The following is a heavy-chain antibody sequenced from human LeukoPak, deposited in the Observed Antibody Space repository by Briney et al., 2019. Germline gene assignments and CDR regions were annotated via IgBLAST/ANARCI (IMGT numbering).Heavy chain of an antibody. J-gene: IGHJ6*02. CDR1: GGSISSGDYY. D-gene: IGHD4-17*01. Sequence: NPSETLSLTCTVSGGSISSGDYYWSWIRQPPGKGLEWIGYIYYSGSTYYNPSLKSRVTISVDTSKNQFSLKLSSVTAADTAVYYCARDERGDYVPYYGMDVWGQGTTVTVSS. V-gene: IGHV4-30-4*01. CDR3: ARDERGDYVPYYGMDV. CDR2: IYYSGST.